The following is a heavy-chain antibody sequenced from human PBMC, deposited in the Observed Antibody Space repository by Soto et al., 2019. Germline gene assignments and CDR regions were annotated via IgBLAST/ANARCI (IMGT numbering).Heavy chain of an antibody. CDR2: ISGSGGST. CDR3: AKDYSGITMVRGVIANWFDP. J-gene: IGHJ5*02. V-gene: IGHV3-23*01. Sequence: GGSLRLSCAASGFTFSSYAMSWVRQAPGKGLEWVSAISGSGGSTYYADSVKGRFTISRDNSKNTLYLQMNSLRAEDTAVYYCAKDYSGITMVRGVIANWFDPWGQGTLVTVSS. D-gene: IGHD3-10*01. CDR1: GFTFSSYA.